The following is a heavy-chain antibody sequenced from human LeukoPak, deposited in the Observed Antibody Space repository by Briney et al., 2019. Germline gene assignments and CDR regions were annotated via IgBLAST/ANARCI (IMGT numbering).Heavy chain of an antibody. Sequence: GGSLRLSCVASGNYWMHWVRQAPGKGLVWVSRINSDGSSTSYADSVKGRFTISRDNAKNTLYLQMNSLRAEDTAVYYCARSGYYYDSSDLIDYWGQGTLVTVSS. CDR1: GNYW. CDR3: ARSGYYYDSSDLIDY. D-gene: IGHD3-22*01. V-gene: IGHV3-74*01. J-gene: IGHJ4*02. CDR2: INSDGSST.